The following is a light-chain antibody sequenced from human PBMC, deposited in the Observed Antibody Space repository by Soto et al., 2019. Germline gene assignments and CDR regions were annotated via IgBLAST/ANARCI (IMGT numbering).Light chain of an antibody. CDR1: QSVSSSY. J-gene: IGKJ1*01. Sequence: EIVLTQSPGTLSLSPGDRATLSCRASQSVSSSYFAWYQQKPGQAPRLLIYDTSSRATGIPDRFSGSGSGTDLTLAISRLEPEDLAAYYCQQCGSPPSFGQRTKVELK. CDR3: QQCGSPPS. V-gene: IGKV3-20*01. CDR2: DTS.